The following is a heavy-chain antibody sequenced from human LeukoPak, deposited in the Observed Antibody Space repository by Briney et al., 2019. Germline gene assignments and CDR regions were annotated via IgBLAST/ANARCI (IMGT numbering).Heavy chain of an antibody. CDR1: GFTFSDYY. J-gene: IGHJ4*02. Sequence: GGSLRLSCAASGFTFSDYYMSWIRQAPGKGLEWVSYISSSGSTIYYADSVKGRFTISRDNAKNSLYLQMNSLRAEDTAVYYCARDRGSGWEYYDSWSGYSYYFDYWGQGTLVTVSS. V-gene: IGHV3-11*01. D-gene: IGHD3-3*01. CDR3: ARDRGSGWEYYDSWSGYSYYFDY. CDR2: ISSSGSTI.